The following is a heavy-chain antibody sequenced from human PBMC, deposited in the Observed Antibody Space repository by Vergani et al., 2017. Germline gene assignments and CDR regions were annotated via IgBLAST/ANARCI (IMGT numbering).Heavy chain of an antibody. CDR2: IIPIFGTA. CDR3: ARVRGDCSSTSCHRDVGAFDI. Sequence: QVQLVQSGAEVKKPGSSVKVSCKASGGTFSSYAISWVRQAPGQGLEWMGGIIPIFGTANYAQKFQGRVTITADESTGTAYMELSSLRSKDTAVYYCARVRGDCSSTSCHRDVGAFDIWGQGTMVTVSS. J-gene: IGHJ3*02. V-gene: IGHV1-69*01. D-gene: IGHD2-2*01. CDR1: GGTFSSYA.